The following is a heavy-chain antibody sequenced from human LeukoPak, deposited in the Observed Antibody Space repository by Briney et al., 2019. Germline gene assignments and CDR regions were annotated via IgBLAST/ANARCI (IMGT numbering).Heavy chain of an antibody. V-gene: IGHV3-23*01. D-gene: IGHD4-11*01. CDR3: AKAATRRAASNHYYYGMDV. J-gene: IGHJ6*02. Sequence: PGGSLRLSCAASGFTFSAYAMSWVRQAPGKGLEWVSVISGSDDLTYYSDSVKGRFTISRDNSKNILYLQMNSLRADDTALYYCAKAATRRAASNHYYYGMDVWGHGTTVTVFS. CDR1: GFTFSAYA. CDR2: ISGSDDLT.